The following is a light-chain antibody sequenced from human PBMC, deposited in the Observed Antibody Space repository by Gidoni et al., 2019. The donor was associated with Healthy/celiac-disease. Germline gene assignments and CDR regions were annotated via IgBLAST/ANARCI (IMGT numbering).Light chain of an antibody. V-gene: IGKV1-39*01. CDR2: AAF. CDR3: QQSYSTPLT. Sequence: DIQMTQSPSSLSASVGDRVTITCRASQSISSYLNWYQQKPGKAPKLLIYAAFSLQSGVSSRFSGSGSGTDFTLTISSLQPEDFATYYCQQSYSTPLTFXGXTKVEIK. J-gene: IGKJ4*01. CDR1: QSISSY.